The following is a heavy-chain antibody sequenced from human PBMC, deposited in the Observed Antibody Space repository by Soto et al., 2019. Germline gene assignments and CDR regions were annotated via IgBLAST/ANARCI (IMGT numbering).Heavy chain of an antibody. D-gene: IGHD3-10*01. Sequence: QVQLQESGPGLVKPSQTLSLTCTVSGGSISSGGYYWNWIRQHPGKGLEWIGHIYYSGSPYYNLALKSRVTIAVDTSTNQFSLKLTSVTAADTAVYYCARSVTPWGQGTLVTFSA. CDR2: IYYSGSP. J-gene: IGHJ5*02. CDR1: GGSISSGGYY. CDR3: ARSVTP. V-gene: IGHV4-31*03.